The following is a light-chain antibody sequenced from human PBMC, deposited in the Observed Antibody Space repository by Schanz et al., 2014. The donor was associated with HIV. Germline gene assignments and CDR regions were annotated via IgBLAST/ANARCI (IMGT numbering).Light chain of an antibody. CDR3: GTWDDSLNGWV. CDR1: SSDVGAYNY. Sequence: QSALTQPASVSGSPGQSVSISCTGTSSDVGAYNYVSWYQQHPGKAPKLVIYDVNVRPSGVPDRFSGSESGTSASLAISGLQSEDEANYYCGTWDDSLNGWVFGGGTKLTVL. CDR2: DVN. V-gene: IGLV2-11*01. J-gene: IGLJ3*02.